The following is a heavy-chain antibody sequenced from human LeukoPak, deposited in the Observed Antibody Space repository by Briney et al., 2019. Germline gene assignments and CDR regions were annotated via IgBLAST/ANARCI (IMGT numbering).Heavy chain of an antibody. V-gene: IGHV5-51*01. J-gene: IGHJ6*03. CDR3: ASGRRPRTISMDV. CDR2: IYPGDSDT. Sequence: GESLKISCKGSGYSFTSYWIGWVRQMPGKGLEWMGIIYPGDSDTRYSASFQGQVTISADKYISTAYLQWSSVKASDTAMYYCASGRRPRTISMDVWGKGTTVTVSS. D-gene: IGHD3-3*01. CDR1: GYSFTSYW.